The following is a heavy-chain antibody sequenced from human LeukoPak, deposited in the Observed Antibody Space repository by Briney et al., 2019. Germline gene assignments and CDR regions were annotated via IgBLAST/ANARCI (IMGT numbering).Heavy chain of an antibody. D-gene: IGHD3-3*01. V-gene: IGHV4-39*07. CDR2: IYYSGST. Sequence: KASETLSLTCTVSGGSISSSSYYWGWIRQPPGKGLEWIGSIYYSGSTYYNPSLKSRVTISVDTSKNQFSLKLSSVTAADTAVYYCARGYDFWSGYYFDYWGQGTLVTVSS. CDR3: ARGYDFWSGYYFDY. J-gene: IGHJ4*02. CDR1: GGSISSSSYY.